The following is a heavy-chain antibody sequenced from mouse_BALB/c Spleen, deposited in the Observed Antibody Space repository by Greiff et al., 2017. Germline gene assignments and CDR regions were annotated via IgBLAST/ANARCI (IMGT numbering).Heavy chain of an antibody. Sequence: EVHLVESGGGLVQPGGSRKLSCAASGFTFSSFGMHWVRQAPEKGLEWVAYISSGSSTIYYADTVKGRFTISRDNPKNTLFLQMTSLRSEDTAMYYCARTTGGCMDYWGQGTSVTVSS. CDR3: ARTTGGCMDY. V-gene: IGHV5-17*02. D-gene: IGHD2-12*01. CDR2: ISSGSSTI. CDR1: GFTFSSFG. J-gene: IGHJ4*01.